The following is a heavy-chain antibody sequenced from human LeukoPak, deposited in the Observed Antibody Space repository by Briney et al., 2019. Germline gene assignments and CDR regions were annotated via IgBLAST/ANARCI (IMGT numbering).Heavy chain of an antibody. V-gene: IGHV3-53*01. CDR3: ARSGSSWYRFDY. CDR2: ISGSSGST. D-gene: IGHD6-13*01. Sequence: GGSLRLSCAASGFTVSSNYMSWVRQAPGKGLEWVSVISGSSGSTYYADSVKGRFTISRDNSKNTLFLQMNSLRAEDTAVYYCARSGSSWYRFDYWGQGTLVTVSS. CDR1: GFTVSSNY. J-gene: IGHJ4*02.